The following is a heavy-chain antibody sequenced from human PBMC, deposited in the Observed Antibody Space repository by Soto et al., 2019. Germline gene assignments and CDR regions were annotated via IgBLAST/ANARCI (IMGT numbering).Heavy chain of an antibody. Sequence: SDTPSHRNRVAGGTIADHWSGWHQTFPGKGLEWIAYTSDTGNTNYNPSLKSRVTISMDTSKNQLSFKLTSMTAADTAVYYCARETHAGFTHYFDPWGQGTLVTVS. CDR2: TSDTGNT. CDR1: GGTIADHW. V-gene: IGHV4-59*11. J-gene: IGHJ5*02. CDR3: ARETHAGFTHYFDP. D-gene: IGHD1-26*01.